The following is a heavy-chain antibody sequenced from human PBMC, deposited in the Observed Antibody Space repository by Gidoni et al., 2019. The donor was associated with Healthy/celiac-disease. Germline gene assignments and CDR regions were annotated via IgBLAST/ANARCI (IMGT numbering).Heavy chain of an antibody. CDR1: GFTFSSYA. V-gene: IGHV3-23*01. CDR3: ARPMDSSGWYFDY. CDR2: ISGSGGST. D-gene: IGHD6-19*01. J-gene: IGHJ4*02. Sequence: EVELLESGGGLVLPGGSLSVSCAASGFTFSSYAMSWFRQAPGKGLEWVSAISGSGGSTYYADSVKGRFTISRDNSKNTLYLQMNSLRAEDTAVYYCARPMDSSGWYFDYWGQGTLVTVSS.